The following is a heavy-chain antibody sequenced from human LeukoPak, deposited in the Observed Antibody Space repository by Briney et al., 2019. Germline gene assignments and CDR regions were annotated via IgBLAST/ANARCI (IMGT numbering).Heavy chain of an antibody. D-gene: IGHD1-26*01. Sequence: GRSLTLSCAASGFTFSTYGMHWVRQAPGKGLEWVAVISYDGSNKYYTDSVKGRFTNSRDNSKNTLYLQMNSLRAEDTAVYYCAKASNGGSYYGVIIDYWGQGTLVTVSS. J-gene: IGHJ4*02. V-gene: IGHV3-30*18. CDR3: AKASNGGSYYGVIIDY. CDR1: GFTFSTYG. CDR2: ISYDGSNK.